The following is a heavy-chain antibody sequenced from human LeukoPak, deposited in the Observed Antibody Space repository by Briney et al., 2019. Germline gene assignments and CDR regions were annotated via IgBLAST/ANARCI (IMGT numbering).Heavy chain of an antibody. D-gene: IGHD3-3*01. CDR3: ARDQSDYDFWSGYYQYYFDH. CDR2: IKQDGSEK. CDR1: GFTFSSYW. J-gene: IGHJ4*02. Sequence: GGSLRLSCAASGFTFSSYWMSWVRQAPGKGLEWVANIKQDGSEKYYVDSVKGRFTISRDNAKNSLYLQMNSLRAEDTAVYYCARDQSDYDFWSGYYQYYFDHWGQGTLVTVSS. V-gene: IGHV3-7*01.